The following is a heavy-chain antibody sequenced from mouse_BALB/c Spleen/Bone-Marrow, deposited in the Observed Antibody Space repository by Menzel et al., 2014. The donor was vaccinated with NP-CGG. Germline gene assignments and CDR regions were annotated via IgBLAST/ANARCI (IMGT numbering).Heavy chain of an antibody. Sequence: EVKLMESGAELVKPGASVRLSCTASGFSIKDTYIHWVKQRPEQVLEWIGRIDPANGNTKYDPKFQGKATITADTSSNTAYLQLSSLTSEDTAVYYCASYYYGYYFDYWGQGTTLTVSS. J-gene: IGHJ2*01. D-gene: IGHD1-1*01. CDR1: GFSIKDTY. CDR3: ASYYYGYYFDY. CDR2: IDPANGNT. V-gene: IGHV14-3*02.